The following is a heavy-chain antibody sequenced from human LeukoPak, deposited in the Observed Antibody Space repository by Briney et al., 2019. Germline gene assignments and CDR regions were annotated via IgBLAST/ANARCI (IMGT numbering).Heavy chain of an antibody. CDR1: GDSVSSLHSY. V-gene: IGHV4-61*03. D-gene: IGHD2-21*01. Sequence: PSETLSLSCSVSGDSVSSLHSYWTWIRQPPGKGLEWIGYISYSGNTNYNPSLKSRVTISVDTSENYLSLRLTSVTAADTAVYYCARTVISNNWFDPWGQGTLVTVSS. J-gene: IGHJ5*02. CDR3: ARTVISNNWFDP. CDR2: ISYSGNT.